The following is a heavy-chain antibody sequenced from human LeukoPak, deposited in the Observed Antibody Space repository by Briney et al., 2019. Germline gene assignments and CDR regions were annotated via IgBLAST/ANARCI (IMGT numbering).Heavy chain of an antibody. D-gene: IGHD1-26*01. CDR1: GFTFSSYW. Sequence: GGSLRLSYAASGFTFSSYWMHWVRQAPGKGLVWVSRINSDGSSTSYADSVKGRFTISRDNAKNTLYLQMNSLRAEDTAVYYCAIGGSYGDWYFDLWGRGTLVTVSS. V-gene: IGHV3-74*01. J-gene: IGHJ2*01. CDR3: AIGGSYGDWYFDL. CDR2: INSDGSST.